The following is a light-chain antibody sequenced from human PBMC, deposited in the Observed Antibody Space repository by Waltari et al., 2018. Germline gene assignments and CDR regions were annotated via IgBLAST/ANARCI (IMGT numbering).Light chain of an antibody. CDR1: GSNLGSNY. J-gene: IGLJ2*01. Sequence: QSVLTQPPSASGTPGQRVTISCSGSGSNLGSNYVFWYQQLPGKAPTLLIYWNSQRPSGVPDRFSGSKSGTSASLAISGLRSEDEADYYCASWDDSLSGEVFGGGTKLTVL. V-gene: IGLV1-47*01. CDR2: WNS. CDR3: ASWDDSLSGEV.